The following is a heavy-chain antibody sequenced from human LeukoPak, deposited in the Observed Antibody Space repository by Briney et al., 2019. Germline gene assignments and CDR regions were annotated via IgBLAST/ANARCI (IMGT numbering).Heavy chain of an antibody. CDR1: GFTFSSYS. D-gene: IGHD1-26*01. CDR2: ISTSSSYI. V-gene: IGHV3-21*01. CDR3: ARDLIVGSTITYYFDY. Sequence: GGSLRLSCAAPGFTFSSYSMNWVRQAPGKGLEWVSSISTSSSYIYYADSVKGRFTISRDNAKNSLYLQMNSLRAEDTAMYYCARDLIVGSTITYYFDYWGQGTLVTVSS. J-gene: IGHJ4*02.